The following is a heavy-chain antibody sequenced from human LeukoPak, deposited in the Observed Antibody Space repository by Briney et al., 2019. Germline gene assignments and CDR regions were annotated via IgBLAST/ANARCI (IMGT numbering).Heavy chain of an antibody. CDR2: IKQDGSEK. CDR3: AGDYGDYERYYMDV. J-gene: IGHJ6*03. Sequence: GGSLRLSCAASGFTFSSYWMSWVRQAPGKGLEWVANIKQDGSEKYYVDSVKGRFTISRDNAENSLYLQMNSLRAEDTAVYYCAGDYGDYERYYMDVWGKGTTVTVSS. CDR1: GFTFSSYW. D-gene: IGHD4-17*01. V-gene: IGHV3-7*01.